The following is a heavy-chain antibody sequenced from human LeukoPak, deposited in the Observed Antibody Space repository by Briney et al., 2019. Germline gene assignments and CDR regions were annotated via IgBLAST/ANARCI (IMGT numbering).Heavy chain of an antibody. J-gene: IGHJ4*02. CDR1: GFTFSSYS. V-gene: IGHV3-48*02. CDR3: ARISPYSSGWEEGDY. CDR2: ISSSSSTI. D-gene: IGHD6-19*01. Sequence: GGSLRLSCAASGFTFSSYSMNWVRQAPGKGLEWVSYISSSSSTIYYADSVKGRFTISRDNAKNSLYLQMNSLRDDDTAVYYCARISPYSSGWEEGDYWGQGTLVTVSS.